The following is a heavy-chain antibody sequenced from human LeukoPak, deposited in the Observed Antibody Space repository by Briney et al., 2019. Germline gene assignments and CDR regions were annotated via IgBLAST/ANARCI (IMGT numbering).Heavy chain of an antibody. J-gene: IGHJ4*02. D-gene: IGHD2-8*01. V-gene: IGHV1-69*13. CDR1: GGTFSSYA. Sequence: ASVKVSCKASGGTFSSYAISWVRQAPGQRLEWMGGIIPIFGTANYAQKFQGRVTITADESTSTAYMELSSLRSEDTAVYYCAREACTNGVCYIDYWGQGTLVTVSS. CDR3: AREACTNGVCYIDY. CDR2: IIPIFGTA.